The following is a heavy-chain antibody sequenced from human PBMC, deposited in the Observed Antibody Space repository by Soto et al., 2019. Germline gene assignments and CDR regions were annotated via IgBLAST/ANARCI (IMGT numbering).Heavy chain of an antibody. Sequence: GGSLRLSCAASGFTFRSYGRHGVGQAPGKGLEWVSCIWYDGGNKDYGYSVKVRFTISRDNSKNTLYLQMNSLRAEDTAVYYCARDLLRFRVGDPDGMDXWGQGTTVTVS. J-gene: IGHJ6*02. CDR3: ARDLLRFRVGDPDGMDX. CDR1: GFTFRSYG. CDR2: IWYDGGNK. D-gene: IGHD1-26*01. V-gene: IGHV3-33*01.